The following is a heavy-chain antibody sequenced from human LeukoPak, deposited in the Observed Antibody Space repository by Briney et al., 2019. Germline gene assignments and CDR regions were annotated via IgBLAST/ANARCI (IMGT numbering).Heavy chain of an antibody. V-gene: IGHV5-10-1*01. D-gene: IGHD3-22*01. CDR3: ALLGDSRGYYGEPY. CDR2: IDPSDSDT. CDR1: GYCTFSYW. Sequence: GESLKISCNGSGYCTFSYWLTWLRQMPGKGLEWMGRIDPSDSDTNYSPSLQGHVTIPADKSIRTAYLQWSSLKASDTAMYYCALLGDSRGYYGEPYLGGGTLVSVSS. J-gene: IGHJ4*02.